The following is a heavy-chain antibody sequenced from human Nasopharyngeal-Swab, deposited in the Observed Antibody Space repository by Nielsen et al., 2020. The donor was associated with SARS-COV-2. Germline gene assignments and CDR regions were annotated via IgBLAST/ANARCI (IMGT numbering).Heavy chain of an antibody. CDR1: GGSISSSNW. D-gene: IGHD3-10*01. CDR2: INHSGST. V-gene: IGHV4-4*02. CDR3: ARGRVSTNTYYYGSGSSYYYYGMDV. Sequence: SETLSLTCAVSGGSISSSNWWSWVRQPPGKGLEWIGEINHSGSTNYNPSLKSRVTISVDTSKNQFSLKLSSVTAADTAVYYCARGRVSTNTYYYGSGSSYYYYGMDVWGQGTTVTVSS. J-gene: IGHJ6*02.